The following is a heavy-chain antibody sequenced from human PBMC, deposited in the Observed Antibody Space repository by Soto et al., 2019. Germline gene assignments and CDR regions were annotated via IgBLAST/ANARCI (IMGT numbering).Heavy chain of an antibody. D-gene: IGHD3-9*01. J-gene: IGHJ6*02. Sequence: SETLSLTCTVSGGSISSSSYYWGWIRQPPGKGLEWIGSIYYSGSTYYNPSLKSRVTISVDTSKNQFSLKLSSVTAADTAVYYCASPILTGYYARYYYGMDVWGQGTTVTVS. CDR2: IYYSGST. CDR1: GGSISSSSYY. V-gene: IGHV4-39*01. CDR3: ASPILTGYYARYYYGMDV.